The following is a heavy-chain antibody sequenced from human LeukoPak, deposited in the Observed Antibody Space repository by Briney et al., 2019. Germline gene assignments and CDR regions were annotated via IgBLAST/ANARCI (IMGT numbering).Heavy chain of an antibody. J-gene: IGHJ4*02. V-gene: IGHV3-21*01. Sequence: GGSLRLSCAASGFTFSSYSMNWVRQAPGKGLEWVSSISSSSSYIYYADSVKGRFTISRDNAKNSLYLQMNSLRAEDTAVYYCARDMYYYDSGGYYYLDYWGQGTLVTVSS. CDR2: ISSSSSYI. D-gene: IGHD3-22*01. CDR3: ARDMYYYDSGGYYYLDY. CDR1: GFTFSSYS.